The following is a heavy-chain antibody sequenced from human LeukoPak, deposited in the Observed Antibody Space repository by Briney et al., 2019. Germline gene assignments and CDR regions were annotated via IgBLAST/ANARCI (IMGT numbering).Heavy chain of an antibody. CDR1: GFTFARSA. CDR3: VAEDDFLAGYYVFDY. CDR2: IVVGTGKT. J-gene: IGHJ4*02. V-gene: IGHV1-58*01. Sequence: SVKVSCKASGFTFARSAVQWVRDARGQRLEWVGGIVVGTGKTQYAQKLQERLTITRDMSASTAYMDLSSLGSEDSAVYYCVAEDDFLAGYYVFDYGGRGSGVSVSS. D-gene: IGHD3-9*01.